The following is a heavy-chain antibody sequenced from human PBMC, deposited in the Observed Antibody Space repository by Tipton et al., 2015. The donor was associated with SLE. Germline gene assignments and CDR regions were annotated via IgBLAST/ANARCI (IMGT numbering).Heavy chain of an antibody. CDR1: GYTFTGYY. Sequence: QLVQSGPEVKKPGASVKVSCKASGYTFTGYYMHWVRQAPGQGLEWMGWINPNSGGTNYAQKFEGRVAMTRDTSISTAYMELSRLRSDDTAVYYCARGGVIAIPYYYYYYMDVWGKGTTVTVSS. CDR3: ARGGVIAIPYYYYYYMDV. D-gene: IGHD2-21*01. J-gene: IGHJ6*03. CDR2: INPNSGGT. V-gene: IGHV1-2*02.